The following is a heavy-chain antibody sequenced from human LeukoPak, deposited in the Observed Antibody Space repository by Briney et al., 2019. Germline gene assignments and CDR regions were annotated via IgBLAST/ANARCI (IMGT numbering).Heavy chain of an antibody. J-gene: IGHJ4*02. D-gene: IGHD3-9*01. CDR2: ISSSSSYI. CDR1: GFTFSSYA. CDR3: ASYDILTGYWGY. Sequence: GGSLRLSCAASGFTFSSYAMSWVRQAPGKGLEWVSSISSSSSYIYYADSVKGRFTISRDNAKNSLYLQMNSLRAEDTAVYYCASYDILTGYWGYWGQGTLVTVSS. V-gene: IGHV3-21*01.